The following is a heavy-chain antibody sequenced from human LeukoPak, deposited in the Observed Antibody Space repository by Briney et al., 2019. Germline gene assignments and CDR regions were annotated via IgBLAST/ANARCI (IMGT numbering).Heavy chain of an antibody. CDR1: GFTFSDYY. CDR3: ARDGYSSGWYDYYYYYYMDV. V-gene: IGHV3-11*01. Sequence: GGSLRLSCAASGFTFSDYYMSWIRQAPGKGLEWVSYISSSGSTIYYADSVKGRFTISRDNAKNSLYLQMNSLRAEDTALYYCARDGYSSGWYDYYYYYYMDVWGKGTTVTVSS. D-gene: IGHD6-19*01. CDR2: ISSSGSTI. J-gene: IGHJ6*03.